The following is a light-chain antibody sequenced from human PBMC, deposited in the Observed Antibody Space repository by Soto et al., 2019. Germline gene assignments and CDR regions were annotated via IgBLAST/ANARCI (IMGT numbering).Light chain of an antibody. CDR2: AAS. Sequence: AIQMTQSPSSLSASVGDRVTITCRASQGIRNDLGWYQQKPGKAPKLLIFAASSLQSGVPSRFSGSGYGTDFTLTISSLQPEDFATYYCLHDHNYPLTFGGGTRVEIK. CDR3: LHDHNYPLT. J-gene: IGKJ4*01. V-gene: IGKV1-6*01. CDR1: QGIRND.